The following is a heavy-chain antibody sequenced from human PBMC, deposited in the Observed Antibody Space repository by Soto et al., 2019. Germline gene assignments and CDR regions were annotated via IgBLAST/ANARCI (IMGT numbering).Heavy chain of an antibody. CDR1: DFSFSTYA. CDR2: ISNTGGAT. V-gene: IGHV3-64*01. Sequence: EVQLVVSGGDLVQPGGSLRLSCAAYDFSFSTYAMHWVRQAPGKGLEYVSSISNTGGATYYANSVKGRFTISRDNSKDTLYLHMGSLRADDMAVYYCAAGPYYYYYMDVWGGGTAVTVSS. CDR3: AAGPYYYYYMDV. J-gene: IGHJ6*03.